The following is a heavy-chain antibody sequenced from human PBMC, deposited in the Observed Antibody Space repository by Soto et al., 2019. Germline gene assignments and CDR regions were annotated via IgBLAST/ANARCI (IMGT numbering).Heavy chain of an antibody. CDR2: TYYRSKWYN. Sequence: PSQTLSLTCAISGDSVSSNSAAWNWIRQSPSRGLEWLGRTYYRSKWYNDYAVSVKSRITINPDTSKNQFSLQLNSVTPEDTAVYYCARGSDIVVVVADWFDPWGQGTLVTVSS. D-gene: IGHD2-15*01. J-gene: IGHJ5*02. V-gene: IGHV6-1*01. CDR3: ARGSDIVVVVADWFDP. CDR1: GDSVSSNSAA.